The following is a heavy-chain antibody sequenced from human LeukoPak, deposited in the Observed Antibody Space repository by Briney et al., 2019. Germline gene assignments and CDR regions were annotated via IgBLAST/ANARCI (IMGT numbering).Heavy chain of an antibody. CDR2: IIPIFGTA. CDR1: GGTFSSYA. V-gene: IGHV1-69*13. J-gene: IGHJ4*02. CDR3: ARGLPAATQEGFDY. D-gene: IGHD2-2*01. Sequence: GASVKVSCKASGGTFSSYAISWVRQAPGQGLEWMGGIIPIFGTANYAQKFQGRVTITADESTSTAYMELSSLRSEDAAVYYCARGLPAATQEGFDYWGQGTLVTVSS.